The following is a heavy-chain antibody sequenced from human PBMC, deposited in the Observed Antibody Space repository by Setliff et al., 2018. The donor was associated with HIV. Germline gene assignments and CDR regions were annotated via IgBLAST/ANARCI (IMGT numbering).Heavy chain of an antibody. D-gene: IGHD3-22*01. V-gene: IGHV4-59*08. CDR2: IFYTGST. CDR3: GRQVPVPGVAVTPIDY. Sequence: TLSLTCTVSGGSISSYYWTWLRQFSGKGLEWIGFIFYTGSTTYNPSLNSRVTISVDTSKNQFSLKVTSVTAADTAVYYCGRQVPVPGVAVTPIDYWGQGTLVTVSS. CDR1: GGSISSYY. J-gene: IGHJ4*02.